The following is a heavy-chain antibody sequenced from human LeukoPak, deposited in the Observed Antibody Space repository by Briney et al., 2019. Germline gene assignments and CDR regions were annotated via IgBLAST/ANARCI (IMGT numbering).Heavy chain of an antibody. D-gene: IGHD1-26*01. Sequence: PSGTLSLTCTVSAGSISSSNWWSWVRQPPGRGLEWIGEIYHSGSTNYNPSLKSRVTMSVDKSKNQFSLKLTSVTAADTAVYYCARGKSGSSHFDYWGQGTLVTVSS. CDR3: ARGKSGSSHFDY. CDR1: AGSISSSNW. J-gene: IGHJ4*02. CDR2: IYHSGST. V-gene: IGHV4-4*02.